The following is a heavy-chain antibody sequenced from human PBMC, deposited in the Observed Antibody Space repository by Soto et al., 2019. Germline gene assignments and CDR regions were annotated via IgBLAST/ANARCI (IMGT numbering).Heavy chain of an antibody. D-gene: IGHD2-15*01. CDR1: GHTFNSYD. Sequence: GTPVKVTCKAPGHTFNSYDISWVRQALGQGREWMGWIIAYNGNTNYAQKFQGRVTMTTDTSTSTAYMELRSLRSDDTAMYYCVGCSGGSCLNLFDPWVQGTLVTVSS. CDR2: IIAYNGNT. CDR3: VGCSGGSCLNLFDP. V-gene: IGHV1-18*01. J-gene: IGHJ5*02.